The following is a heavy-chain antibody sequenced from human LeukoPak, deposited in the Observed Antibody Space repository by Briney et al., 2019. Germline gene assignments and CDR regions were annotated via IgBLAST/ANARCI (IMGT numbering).Heavy chain of an antibody. Sequence: GASVKVSCKASGYTFSSYAMSWVRQAPGKGLEWVSAISGSGGSTYYADSVKGRFTISRDNSKNTLYLQMNSLRAEDTAVYYCAKDLGGGDCYDYWGQGTLVTVSS. V-gene: IGHV3-23*01. D-gene: IGHD2-21*01. J-gene: IGHJ4*02. CDR1: GYTFSSYA. CDR2: ISGSGGST. CDR3: AKDLGGGDCYDY.